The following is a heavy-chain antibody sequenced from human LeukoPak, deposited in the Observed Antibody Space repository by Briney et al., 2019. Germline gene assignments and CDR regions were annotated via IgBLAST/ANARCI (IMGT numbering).Heavy chain of an antibody. Sequence: GESLKISCRGSGYTFTTYWIGWVRQIPSKGREWMGILYPGDSDPRYSPSSQGQVTLSPDKSISTAYRQWSSLKASDSAMYYCVRHGLGSSWFGFDYWGQGTLVTVSS. CDR3: VRHGLGSSWFGFDY. CDR2: LYPGDSDP. V-gene: IGHV5-51*01. D-gene: IGHD6-13*01. CDR1: GYTFTTYW. J-gene: IGHJ4*02.